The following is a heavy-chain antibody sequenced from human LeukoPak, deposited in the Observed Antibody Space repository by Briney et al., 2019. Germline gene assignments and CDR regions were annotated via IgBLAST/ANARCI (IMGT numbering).Heavy chain of an antibody. D-gene: IGHD3-16*02. Sequence: ASVSVSYRASGYTFTIYDMNWVREARGQGREGGGGMNPNSGNTGYAQQFQGRVTITRNTSISTAYMELSSLRSEDTAVYYCARGLTYRPFDPWGQGTLVTVSS. CDR3: ARGLTYRPFDP. CDR1: GYTFTIYD. CDR2: MNPNSGNT. V-gene: IGHV1-8*01. J-gene: IGHJ5*02.